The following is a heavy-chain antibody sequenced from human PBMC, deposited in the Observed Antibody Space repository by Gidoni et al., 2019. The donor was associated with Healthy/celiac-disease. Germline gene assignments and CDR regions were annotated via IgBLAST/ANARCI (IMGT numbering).Heavy chain of an antibody. D-gene: IGHD6-6*01. J-gene: IGHJ5*02. CDR2: INHSGST. V-gene: IGHV4-34*01. CDR1: GGSFSGYH. CDR3: ARGPERRIAARRYWFDP. Sequence: QVQLQQWGAGLLKPSETLSLTCAVYGGSFSGYHWSWIRQPPGKGLEWIGEINHSGSTNYNPSRKSRVTISVDTSKNQFSLKLSSVTAADTAVYYCARGPERRIAARRYWFDPWGQGTLVTVSS.